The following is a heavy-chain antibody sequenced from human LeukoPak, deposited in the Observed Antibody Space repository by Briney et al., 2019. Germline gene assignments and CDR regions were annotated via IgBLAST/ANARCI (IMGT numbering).Heavy chain of an antibody. CDR3: ARDRRSGGDY. CDR1: GFTVSSNY. D-gene: IGHD6-19*01. Sequence: PGGSLRLSCAASGFTVSSNYMSWVRQAPGKGLEWVANIKQDGSEKYYVDSVKGRFTISRDNAKNSLYLQMNSLRAEDTAVYYCARDRRSGGDYWGQGTLVTVSS. CDR2: IKQDGSEK. V-gene: IGHV3-7*01. J-gene: IGHJ4*02.